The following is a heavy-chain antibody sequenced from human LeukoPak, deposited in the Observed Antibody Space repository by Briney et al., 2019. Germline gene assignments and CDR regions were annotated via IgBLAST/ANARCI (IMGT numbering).Heavy chain of an antibody. CDR3: ARTFSETATFDY. CDR2: IYHSGST. J-gene: IGHJ4*02. D-gene: IGHD2-21*02. V-gene: IGHV4-38-2*01. CDR1: GYPISSGYY. Sequence: SETLSLTCAVSGYPISSGYYWGWIRQPPGKGLEWIGSIYHSGSTYYNPSLKSRVTISVDTSKNQFSLKLSSVTAADTAVYYCARTFSETATFDYWGQGTLVTVSS.